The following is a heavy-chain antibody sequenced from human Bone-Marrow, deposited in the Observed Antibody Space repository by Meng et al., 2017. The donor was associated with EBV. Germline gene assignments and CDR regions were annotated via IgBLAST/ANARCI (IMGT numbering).Heavy chain of an antibody. CDR3: ARGGENHFGS. J-gene: IGHJ5*02. V-gene: IGHV4-34*01. Sequence: QAELRRWGAGLLKPSEPLSLTCAVYGGSFSGYYWSWLRQPPGKGLEWIGKINPSRSTNYNASLKSRVTISVDTSKNQFSLKLSSVTAADTAVYYCARGGENHFGSWGQGTLVTVSS. D-gene: IGHD1-14*01. CDR1: GGSFSGYY. CDR2: INPSRST.